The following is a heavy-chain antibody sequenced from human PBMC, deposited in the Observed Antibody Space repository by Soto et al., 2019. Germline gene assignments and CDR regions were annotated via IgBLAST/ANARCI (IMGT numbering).Heavy chain of an antibody. Sequence: PSPTLSLTCAISGDSVSSHSAAWNWIRQSPSRGLEWLGRTFYRSKWYNDYAVSVKSRITINPDTSKNQFSLQLHSVTPDDTAVYYCARRGRGAGDAFDIWGQGTMVTVSS. D-gene: IGHD3-16*01. CDR3: ARRGRGAGDAFDI. CDR2: TFYRSKWYN. CDR1: GDSVSSHSAA. V-gene: IGHV6-1*01. J-gene: IGHJ3*02.